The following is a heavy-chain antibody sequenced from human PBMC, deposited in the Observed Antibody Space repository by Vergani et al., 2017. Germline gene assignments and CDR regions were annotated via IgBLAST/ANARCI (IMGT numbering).Heavy chain of an antibody. CDR1: GYTFSTYG. D-gene: IGHD6-6*01. J-gene: IGHJ6*03. CDR2: ISAYNGNT. V-gene: IGHV1-18*01. CDR3: ASNVGKLEAARPGYYYYYMDV. Sequence: QVQLVQSGAEVKKPGASVKVSCKASGYTFSTYGISWVRQAPGQGLEWMGWISAYNGNTNYPEKFQGRLTMTTDTSTRTAYMELRSLRSDDTAVYYCASNVGKLEAARPGYYYYYMDVWGKGTTVTVSS.